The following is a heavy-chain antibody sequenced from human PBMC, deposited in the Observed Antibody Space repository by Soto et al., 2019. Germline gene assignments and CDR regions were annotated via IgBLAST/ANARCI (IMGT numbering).Heavy chain of an antibody. Sequence: PGGSLRLSCAASGFTFKRFAMSWVRRAPGKGLEWVSGISGSAGSTFYADSVKGRFTISRDNSKNTLYLQMDSLRAEDTALYHCSKDLWTDIEVPGSLEYWGQGTQVTVSS. V-gene: IGHV3-23*01. D-gene: IGHD6-19*01. CDR3: SKDLWTDIEVPGSLEY. J-gene: IGHJ4*02. CDR1: GFTFKRFA. CDR2: ISGSAGST.